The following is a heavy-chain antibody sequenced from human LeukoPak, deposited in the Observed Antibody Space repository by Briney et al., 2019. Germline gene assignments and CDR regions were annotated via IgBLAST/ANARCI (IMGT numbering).Heavy chain of an antibody. J-gene: IGHJ4*02. CDR1: GYTFTGYS. V-gene: IGHV1-2*02. D-gene: IGHD2-15*01. Sequence: GASVKVSCKASGYTFTGYSIHWVRQAPGQRFEWMGWINPNTGGTNYAQRFQGRVTMTRVTSISTAYMEINRLTSDDTALYYCAREKIAASMGYPDSWGQGTLVTVSS. CDR2: INPNTGGT. CDR3: AREKIAASMGYPDS.